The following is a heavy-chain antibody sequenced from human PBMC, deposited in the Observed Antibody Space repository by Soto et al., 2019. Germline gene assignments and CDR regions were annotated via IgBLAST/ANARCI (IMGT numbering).Heavy chain of an antibody. CDR3: ARTLRATGPSDY. CDR2: MFYSGST. D-gene: IGHD6-13*01. Sequence: PSETLSLTCTVSGGSISSYYWSWIRQPPGKGLEWIGYMFYSGSTNYNPSLKSRVTISVDTSKNQFSLKLNSVTAADTAVYYCARTLRATGPSDYWGQGTLVTVSS. CDR1: GGSISSYY. J-gene: IGHJ4*02. V-gene: IGHV4-59*01.